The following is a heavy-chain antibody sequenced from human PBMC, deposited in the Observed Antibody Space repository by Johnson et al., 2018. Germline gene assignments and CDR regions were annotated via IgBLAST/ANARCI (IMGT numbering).Heavy chain of an antibody. V-gene: IGHV3-74*01. CDR1: GFTFSSYW. J-gene: IGHJ6*03. CDR2: INSDGSST. D-gene: IGHD6-19*01. Sequence: VQLQESGGGLVQPGGSLRLSCAASGFTFSSYWMHWVRQAPGKGLVWVSRINSDGSSTSYADSVKGRFTISRDNAKNTLYLQMNSLRAEDTAVYYCARVAGAGTFYYYYYMDVWGKGTTVTVSS. CDR3: ARVAGAGTFYYYYYMDV.